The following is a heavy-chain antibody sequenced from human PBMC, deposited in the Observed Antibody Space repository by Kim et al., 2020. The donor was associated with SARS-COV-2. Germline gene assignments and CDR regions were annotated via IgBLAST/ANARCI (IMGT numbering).Heavy chain of an antibody. J-gene: IGHJ4*02. V-gene: IGHV1-69*13. D-gene: IGHD3-22*01. CDR1: GGTFSSYA. CDR2: IIPIVGTA. CDR3: ARGIPARYYYDSSGEPPTPYFDY. Sequence: SVKVSCKASGGTFSSYAISWVRQAPGQGLEWMGGIIPIVGTANYAQKFQGRVTITADESTSTAYMELSSLRSEDTAVYYCARGIPARYYYDSSGEPPTPYFDYWGQGTLVTVSS.